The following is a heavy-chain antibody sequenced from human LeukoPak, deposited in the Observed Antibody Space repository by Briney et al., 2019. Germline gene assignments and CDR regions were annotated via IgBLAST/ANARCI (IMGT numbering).Heavy chain of an antibody. J-gene: IGHJ5*02. CDR3: AREIHNWFDP. CDR2: IYYSGST. D-gene: IGHD5-18*01. Sequence: PSETLSLTCTVSGGSISSYYWSWIRQPPGKGLEWIGYIYYSGSTNYNPSLKSRVTISVDTSKNQFSLKLSSVTAADTAVYYCAREIHNWFDPWGQGILVTVSP. V-gene: IGHV4-59*01. CDR1: GGSISSYY.